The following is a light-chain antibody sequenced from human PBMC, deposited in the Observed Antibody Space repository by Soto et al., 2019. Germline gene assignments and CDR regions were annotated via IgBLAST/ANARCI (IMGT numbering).Light chain of an antibody. CDR1: ANNIGGYNF. V-gene: IGLV2-8*01. CDR2: EFR. J-gene: IGLJ2*01. Sequence: QSALTQPPSASGSPGQSVTISCTGAANNIGGYNFVSWYQQNPGKAPKLIISEFRERPSGVPDRFSGSKSGNTASLTVSGLQAEDEADYYCSSYAGSNNVIFGGGTKLTVL. CDR3: SSYAGSNNVI.